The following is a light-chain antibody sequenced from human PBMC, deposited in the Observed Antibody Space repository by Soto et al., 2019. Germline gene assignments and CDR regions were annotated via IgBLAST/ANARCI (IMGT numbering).Light chain of an antibody. CDR2: DNT. J-gene: IGLJ1*01. CDR1: ISNIGNYY. Sequence: QSVLTHPPSVSPAPGHKISISFSGSISNIGNYYVSWYHQLPGTAPKLLIYDNTKRPSGIPDRFSGSKSGTSATLAITGLQTGDEGHYSCGAWDSSMNVYLFAGGTKVPVL. CDR3: GAWDSSMNVYL. V-gene: IGLV1-51*01.